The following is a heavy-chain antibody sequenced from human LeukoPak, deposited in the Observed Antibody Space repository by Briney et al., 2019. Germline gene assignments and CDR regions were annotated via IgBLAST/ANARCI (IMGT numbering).Heavy chain of an antibody. Sequence: SETLSLTCTVSGGSISSYYWSWIRQPPGKGLEWIGYIYYSGSTNYNPSLKSRVTISVDTSKNHFSLKLSSVTAADTAVYYCARGGYDFWSGSKNWFDPWGQGTLVTVSS. CDR2: IYYSGST. CDR1: GGSISSYY. CDR3: ARGGYDFWSGSKNWFDP. J-gene: IGHJ5*02. V-gene: IGHV4-59*01. D-gene: IGHD3-3*01.